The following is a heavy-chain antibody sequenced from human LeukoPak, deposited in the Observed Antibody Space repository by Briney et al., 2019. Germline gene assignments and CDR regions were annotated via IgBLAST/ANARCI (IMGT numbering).Heavy chain of an antibody. CDR1: GFTFSGCA. J-gene: IGHJ4*02. V-gene: IGHV3-23*01. D-gene: IGHD3-9*01. CDR2: IRGSGGTT. CDR3: AKGLYDWLSDTDY. Sequence: GGSLRLSCAAPGFTFSGCAMSWVRQAPGKGLEWVSAIRGSGGTTYYADSVKGRFTISRDNSKNTLFLQMNSLRAEDTAVYYCAKGLYDWLSDTDYWGQGTLVTVSS.